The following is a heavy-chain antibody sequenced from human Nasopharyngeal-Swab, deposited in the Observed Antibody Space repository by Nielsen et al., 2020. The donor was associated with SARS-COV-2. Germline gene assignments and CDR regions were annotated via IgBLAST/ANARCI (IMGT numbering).Heavy chain of an antibody. CDR3: AKIGSGGHFDY. CDR1: GFTFSSYA. Sequence: GESLKISCAASGFTFSSYAMSWVRQAPGKGLEWVSAISGSGGSTYYADPVKGRFTISRDNSKNTLYLQMNSLRAEDTAVYYCAKIGSGGHFDYWGQGTLVTVSS. D-gene: IGHD6-19*01. J-gene: IGHJ4*02. CDR2: ISGSGGST. V-gene: IGHV3-23*01.